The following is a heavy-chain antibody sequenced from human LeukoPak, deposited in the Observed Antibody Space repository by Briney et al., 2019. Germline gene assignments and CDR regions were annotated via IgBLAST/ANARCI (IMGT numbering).Heavy chain of an antibody. J-gene: IGHJ6*03. Sequence: GGSLRLSCAASGFTFSSYSMNWVRQAPGKGLEWVSCITSSSSTIYYADSVKGRFTISRDNAKNSLYLQMNSLRAEDTAVYYCARDLYYSYYYMDVWGKGTTVTVSS. V-gene: IGHV3-48*01. CDR2: ITSSSSTI. CDR1: GFTFSSYS. CDR3: ARDLYYSYYYMDV.